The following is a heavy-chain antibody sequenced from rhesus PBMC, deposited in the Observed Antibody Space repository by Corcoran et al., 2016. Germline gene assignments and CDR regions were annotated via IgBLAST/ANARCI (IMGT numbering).Heavy chain of an antibody. Sequence: QVQLQESGPGLVKPSETLSLTCAVSGYSISRNYWRWIRQPPGEAMEWIGYIYGSSGSTYYNPSLKSRVTISTDTSKNQLSLKLSSVTAADTAVYYCAMGNSGFDVWGPGVLVTVSS. J-gene: IGHJ5-1*01. D-gene: IGHD1-44*01. CDR1: GYSISRNY. V-gene: IGHV4-147*01. CDR3: AMGNSGFDV. CDR2: IYGSSGST.